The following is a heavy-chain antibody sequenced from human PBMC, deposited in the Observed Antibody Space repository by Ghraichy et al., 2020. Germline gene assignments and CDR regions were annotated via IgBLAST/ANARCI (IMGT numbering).Heavy chain of an antibody. V-gene: IGHV3-9*01. CDR2: ISWNSGSI. CDR3: AKGQADWELLNGGIDY. CDR1: GFTFDDYA. J-gene: IGHJ4*02. Sequence: GGSLRLSCAASGFTFDDYAMHWVRQAPGKGLEWVSGISWNSGSICYADSVKGRFTISRDNAKNSLYLQMNSLRAEDTALYYCAKGQADWELLNGGIDYWGQGTLVTVSS. D-gene: IGHD1-26*01.